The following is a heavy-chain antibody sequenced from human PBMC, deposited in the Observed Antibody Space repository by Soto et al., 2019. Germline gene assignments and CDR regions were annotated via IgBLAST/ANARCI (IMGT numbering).Heavy chain of an antibody. CDR2: ISYDGSNK. J-gene: IGHJ4*02. V-gene: IGHV3-30*18. CDR3: AKDRITMVRGVIGFGDFDY. CDR1: GFTFSSYG. Sequence: GGSLRLSCAASGFTFSSYGMHWVRQAPGKGLEWVAVISYDGSNKYYADSVKGRFTISRDNSKNTLYLQMNSLRAEDTALYYCAKDRITMVRGVIGFGDFDYWGQGTLVTVSS. D-gene: IGHD3-10*01.